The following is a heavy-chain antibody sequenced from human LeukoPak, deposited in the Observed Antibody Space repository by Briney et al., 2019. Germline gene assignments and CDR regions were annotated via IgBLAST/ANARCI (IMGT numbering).Heavy chain of an antibody. CDR1: GFIFNTYA. CDR3: ARDSAHRPVRGVMGPYGMDV. D-gene: IGHD3-10*01. CDR2: ISSSSSYI. V-gene: IGHV3-21*01. J-gene: IGHJ6*02. Sequence: GGSLRLSCAASGFIFNTYAMAWVRQAPGKGLGWVSSISSSSSYIYYADSVKGRFTISRDNAKNSLYLQMNSLRAEDTAVYYCARDSAHRPVRGVMGPYGMDVWGQGTTVTAS.